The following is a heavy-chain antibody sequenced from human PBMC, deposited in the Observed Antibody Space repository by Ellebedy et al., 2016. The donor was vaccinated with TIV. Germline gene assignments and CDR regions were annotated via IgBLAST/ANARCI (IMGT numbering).Heavy chain of an antibody. CDR3: ARVSYSSGWDLYYYYGMDV. CDR1: GYTFTGYY. J-gene: IGHJ6*02. CDR2: IIPIFGTA. V-gene: IGHV1-69*06. Sequence: SVKVSCXASGYTFTGYYMHWVRQAPGQGLEWMGGIIPIFGTANYAQKFQGRVTITADKSTSTAYMELSSLRSEDTAVYYCARVSYSSGWDLYYYYGMDVWGQGTTVTVSS. D-gene: IGHD6-19*01.